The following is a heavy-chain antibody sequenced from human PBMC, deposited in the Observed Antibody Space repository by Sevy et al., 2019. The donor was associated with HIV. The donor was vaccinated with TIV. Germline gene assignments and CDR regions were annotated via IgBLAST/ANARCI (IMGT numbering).Heavy chain of an antibody. CDR3: AREGCTKPHDY. D-gene: IGHD2-8*01. Sequence: GGSLRLSCAASGFTFSKYSMSWIRQTPGKGLEWVSTFSFGCGKINYADSVKGRFTISRDDSSNKFYLQMNSLRAEDTAIYYCAREGCTKPHDYWGQGTVVTVSS. CDR2: FSFGCGKI. V-gene: IGHV3-23*01. J-gene: IGHJ4*02. CDR1: GFTFSKYS.